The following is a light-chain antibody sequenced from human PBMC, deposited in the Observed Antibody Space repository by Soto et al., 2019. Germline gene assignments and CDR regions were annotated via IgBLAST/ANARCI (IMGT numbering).Light chain of an antibody. Sequence: DIQMTQSPSSVSASVGDRVTITCRTSQGISSWLAWYQQKPGKAPKLLIYAASSLQSGVPSRFSGRDSGSDVTPTFSSLEPEDFATYYCYQAKSFLLPLGGGTKVQSK. CDR3: YQAKSFLLP. CDR2: AAS. V-gene: IGKV1-12*01. J-gene: IGKJ4*01. CDR1: QGISSW.